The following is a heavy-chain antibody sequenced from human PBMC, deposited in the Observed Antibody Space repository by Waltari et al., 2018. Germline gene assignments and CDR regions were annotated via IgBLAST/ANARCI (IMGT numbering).Heavy chain of an antibody. D-gene: IGHD3-3*01. CDR1: VGSFIGYY. J-gene: IGHJ4*02. Sequence: QVQLQQWGAGLLKPSETLSLTSAVYVGSFIGYYWTWTRQPPGQGLEWIGEINHSGSTNYNPSLKSRVTISVDTSKNQFSLKLSSVTAADTAVYYCARGGLRFLEWLPASFDYWGQGTLVTVSS. CDR2: INHSGST. V-gene: IGHV4-34*01. CDR3: ARGGLRFLEWLPASFDY.